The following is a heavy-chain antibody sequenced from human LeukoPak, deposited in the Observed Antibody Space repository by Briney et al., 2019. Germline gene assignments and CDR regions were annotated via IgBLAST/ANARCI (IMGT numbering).Heavy chain of an antibody. V-gene: IGHV4-34*01. D-gene: IGHD3-10*01. Sequence: KPSETLSLTCAVYGVTFSGYYWSWIRQPPGKGLEWIGEINNSGSTNYNPSLKSRVTISVDTSKNHFSMKLSFVTAGDTAVYYCARGLVRGVIPWHEYNWFDPWGQGTLVTVSS. CDR2: INNSGST. J-gene: IGHJ5*02. CDR1: GVTFSGYY. CDR3: ARGLVRGVIPWHEYNWFDP.